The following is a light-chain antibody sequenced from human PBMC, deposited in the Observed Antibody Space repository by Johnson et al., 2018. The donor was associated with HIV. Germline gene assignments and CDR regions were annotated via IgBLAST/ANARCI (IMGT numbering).Light chain of an antibody. V-gene: IGLV1-51*01. CDR2: DND. Sequence: QSVLTQPPSVSAAPGQKVTISCSGSSSNIGNNYVSWYQQLPGTAPKLIIYDNDKRPPRIPDRFFGSKSATSATMGITALHTGDEAEYYCATWDSSMTDGGVFGTGTKVTVL. J-gene: IGLJ1*01. CDR3: ATWDSSMTDGGV. CDR1: SSNIGNNY.